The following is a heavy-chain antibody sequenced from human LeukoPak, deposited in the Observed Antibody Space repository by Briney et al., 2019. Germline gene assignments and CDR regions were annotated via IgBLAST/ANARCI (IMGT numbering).Heavy chain of an antibody. Sequence: GGSLRLSCAASGFTFSSYEMNWVRQAPGKGLEWVSYISSSGSTIYYADSVKGRFTISRDNAKNSLYLQMNSLRAEDTAVCYCATDGGPAYSSSWYLYWGQGSLVTVSS. V-gene: IGHV3-48*03. CDR1: GFTFSSYE. CDR2: ISSSGSTI. J-gene: IGHJ4*02. CDR3: ATDGGPAYSSSWYLY. D-gene: IGHD6-13*01.